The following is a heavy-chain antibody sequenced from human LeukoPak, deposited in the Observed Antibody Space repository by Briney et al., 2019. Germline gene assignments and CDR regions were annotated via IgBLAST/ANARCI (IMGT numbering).Heavy chain of an antibody. CDR3: ARTYGYYYYYGMDV. Sequence: SETLSLTRTVSGGSISSYYWSWIRQPPGKGLEWIGYIYYSGSTNYNPSLKSRVTISVDTSKNQFSLKLSSVTAADTAVYYCARTYGYYYYYGMDVWGQGTTVTVSS. J-gene: IGHJ6*02. CDR2: IYYSGST. D-gene: IGHD4-17*01. V-gene: IGHV4-59*08. CDR1: GGSISSYY.